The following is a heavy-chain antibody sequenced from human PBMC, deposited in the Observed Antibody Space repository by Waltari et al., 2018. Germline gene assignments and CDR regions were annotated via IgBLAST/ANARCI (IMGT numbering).Heavy chain of an antibody. D-gene: IGHD3-10*01. CDR3: AKSITMIRGVFYYFDS. CDR1: GFTVSRNY. Sequence: EVQLVESGGGLVQPGGSLRLSCAASGFTVSRNYMSCVRQAPGKGLEWFSVIFGGGTTYDADSVKGRFTITTPNSKNTLFLQMNSLRAEDTAVYYCAKSITMIRGVFYYFDSWGQGTLVTVSS. V-gene: IGHV3-53*04. J-gene: IGHJ4*02. CDR2: IFGGGTT.